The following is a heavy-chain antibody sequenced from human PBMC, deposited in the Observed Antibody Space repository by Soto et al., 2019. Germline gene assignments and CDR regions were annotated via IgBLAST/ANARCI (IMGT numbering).Heavy chain of an antibody. D-gene: IGHD3-16*02. CDR2: ISAYNGNT. CDR1: GYTFTSYG. V-gene: IGHV1-18*01. CDR3: ARDREMGIWGCYRYFPSFDHYYYPFDY. Sequence: QVQLVQSGAEVKKPGASVKVSCKASGYTFTSYGISWVRQAPGQGLEWMGWISAYNGNTNYAQKLQGRVTMTTDTSTSTAYMELRSLRSDDTGVYYCARDREMGIWGCYRYFPSFDHYYYPFDYWGQGTLVTVSS. J-gene: IGHJ4*02.